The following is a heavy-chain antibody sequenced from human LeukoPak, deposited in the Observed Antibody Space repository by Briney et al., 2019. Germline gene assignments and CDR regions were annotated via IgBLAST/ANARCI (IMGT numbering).Heavy chain of an antibody. Sequence: KPSETLSLTCTVSGGSINNYYWSWIRQPPGKGLEWIGYIYCRGSTNYNPSLKSRVTFSVDTSKNQFSLKLNSVTAADTAVYYCARGGDYGDLRYFDYWGQGTLVTVSS. CDR1: GGSINNYY. V-gene: IGHV4-59*01. CDR2: IYCRGST. D-gene: IGHD4-17*01. CDR3: ARGGDYGDLRYFDY. J-gene: IGHJ4*02.